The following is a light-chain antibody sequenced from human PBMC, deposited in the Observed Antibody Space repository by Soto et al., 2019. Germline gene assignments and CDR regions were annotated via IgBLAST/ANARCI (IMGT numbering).Light chain of an antibody. CDR2: GAS. Sequence: EIVLTQSPGTLSLSPGERVTLSCRASQSLSSRYLAWYQQKAGRAPRLLISGASTRATCIPDRFSGSGSGTDFTLTISRLEPEDFAVYYCQQDGTSPLTFGGGTKVDIK. J-gene: IGKJ4*01. CDR1: QSLSSRY. CDR3: QQDGTSPLT. V-gene: IGKV3-20*01.